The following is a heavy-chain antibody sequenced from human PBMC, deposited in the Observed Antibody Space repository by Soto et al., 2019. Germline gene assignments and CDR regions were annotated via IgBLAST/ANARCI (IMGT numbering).Heavy chain of an antibody. CDR1: GFTFSSYA. Sequence: GGSLRLSCEASGFTFSSYAMSWVRQAPGKGLEWVSAISGSGGSTYYADSVKGRFTISRDNSKNTLYLQMNSLRAEDTAVYYCAKEAWYYYDSSGYYTLKTWFDYWGQGTLVTVSS. D-gene: IGHD3-22*01. V-gene: IGHV3-23*01. J-gene: IGHJ4*02. CDR3: AKEAWYYYDSSGYYTLKTWFDY. CDR2: ISGSGGST.